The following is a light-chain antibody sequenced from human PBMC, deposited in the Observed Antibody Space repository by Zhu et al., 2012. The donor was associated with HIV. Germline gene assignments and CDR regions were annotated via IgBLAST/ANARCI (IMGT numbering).Light chain of an antibody. CDR1: QNIGSTY. V-gene: IGKV3-20*01. Sequence: IVLTQSPGTLSLSPGERATLSCRASQNIGSTYLAWYQQKPGQAPRLLIYTTSARATGTPARFSGSGSGTDSTLTISRLEPEDFAVYYCQQCSRLPWTFGQGTKVEVK. CDR2: TTS. J-gene: IGKJ1*01. CDR3: QQCSRLPWT.